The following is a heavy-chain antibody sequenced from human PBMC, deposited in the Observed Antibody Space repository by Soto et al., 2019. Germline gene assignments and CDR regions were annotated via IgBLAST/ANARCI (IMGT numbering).Heavy chain of an antibody. CDR3: AREAWVRYPFDP. D-gene: IGHD5-12*01. J-gene: IGHJ5*02. CDR1: GGSIISYY. V-gene: IGHV4-59*01. Sequence: QVQLQESGPGLVKPSETLSLTCTVSGGSIISYYWSWIRHPPGKGLEWIGYIYYSGSTNYNPSLKSRVTISVDTSNNQFSLRLSSVSAADTARYYCAREAWVRYPFDPWGQGTLVTVSS. CDR2: IYYSGST.